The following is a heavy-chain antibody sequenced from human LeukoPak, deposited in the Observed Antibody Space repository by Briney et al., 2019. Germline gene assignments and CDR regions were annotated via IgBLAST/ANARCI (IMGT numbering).Heavy chain of an antibody. Sequence: GGSLRLSCAASGFTFSSYGMHWVRQAPGKGLEWVAVIWYDGSNKYYADSVKGRFTISRDNSKNSLYLQMNSLRAEDTAVYYCARENVFGVVNYYYYGMDVWGQGTTVTVSS. CDR1: GFTFSSYG. CDR2: IWYDGSNK. V-gene: IGHV3-33*01. CDR3: ARENVFGVVNYYYYGMDV. J-gene: IGHJ6*02. D-gene: IGHD3-3*01.